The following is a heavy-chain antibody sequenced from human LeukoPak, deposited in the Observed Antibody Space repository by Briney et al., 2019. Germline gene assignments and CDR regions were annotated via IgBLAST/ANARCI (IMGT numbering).Heavy chain of an antibody. Sequence: SETLSLTCTVSGGAIRSYYWSWIRQPPGKGLEWIGYIYYSGSTNFNPSLKSRVTISVDRSKNQFSLKLSSVTAADMAVYYCARHGDGYSYGEFDYWGQGTLVTVSS. J-gene: IGHJ4*02. CDR1: GGAIRSYY. V-gene: IGHV4-59*08. CDR3: ARHGDGYSYGEFDY. D-gene: IGHD5-18*01. CDR2: IYYSGST.